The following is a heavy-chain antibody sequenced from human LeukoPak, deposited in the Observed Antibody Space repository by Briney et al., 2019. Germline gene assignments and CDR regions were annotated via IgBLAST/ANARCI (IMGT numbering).Heavy chain of an antibody. D-gene: IGHD2-2*01. J-gene: IGHJ4*02. CDR3: ARDQLTVVPAAIGYHNDY. CDR1: GFTFSSYA. CDR2: ISFDGSKK. V-gene: IGHV3-30*04. Sequence: PGGSLRLSCAASGFTFSSYAMHWVRQAPNKGLEWVALISFDGSKKSYADSVKGRFTISRDNSKNTLNLQMDSLRVEDTAVYYCARDQLTVVPAAIGYHNDYWGQGTLVTVSS.